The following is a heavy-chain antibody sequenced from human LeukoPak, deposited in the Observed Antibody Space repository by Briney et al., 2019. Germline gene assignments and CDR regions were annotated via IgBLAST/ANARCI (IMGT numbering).Heavy chain of an antibody. CDR3: ARDRAFRRFPYYMDV. J-gene: IGHJ6*03. V-gene: IGHV4-4*07. D-gene: IGHD1-26*01. CDR1: GGSISSYY. CDR2: FYTSGST. Sequence: SETLSLTCTVSGGSISSYYWTWIRQPAGKGLEWIGRFYTSGSTNYNPSLKSRVTMSIDTSKNQFSLKLSSLTAADTAVYYCARDRAFRRFPYYMDVWGKGTTVTVSS.